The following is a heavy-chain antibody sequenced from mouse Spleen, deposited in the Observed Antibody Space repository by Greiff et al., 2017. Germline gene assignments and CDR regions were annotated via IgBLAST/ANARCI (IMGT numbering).Heavy chain of an antibody. Sequence: VKLMESGPGLVAPSQSLSITCTVSGFSLTSYAISWVRQPPGKGLEWLGVIWNGGGTNYNSALKSRLSISKDNSKSQVFLKMNSLQTDDTARYYCARNLGIYYDYDGRAMDYWGQGTSVTVSS. V-gene: IGHV2-9-1*01. CDR1: GFSLTSYA. D-gene: IGHD2-4*01. J-gene: IGHJ4*01. CDR3: ARNLGIYYDYDGRAMDY. CDR2: IWNGGGT.